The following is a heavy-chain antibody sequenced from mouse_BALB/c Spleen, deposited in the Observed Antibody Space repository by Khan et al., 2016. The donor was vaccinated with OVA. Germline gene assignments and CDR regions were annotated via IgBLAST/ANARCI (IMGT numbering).Heavy chain of an antibody. D-gene: IGHD2-4*01. CDR3: ARNNHMITTMMDY. CDR1: GFSLTSYG. V-gene: IGHV2-6*02. CDR2: IWSDGKT. J-gene: IGHJ4*01. Sequence: QVQLKESGPGLVAPSQSLSITCTVSGFSLTSYGVHWVRQPPGKGLEWLVVIWSDGKTTYNSTLKSRLTISKANSKSKVFLKMNSLHPDDTAMYYGARNNHMITTMMDYWGQGTSVTVSS.